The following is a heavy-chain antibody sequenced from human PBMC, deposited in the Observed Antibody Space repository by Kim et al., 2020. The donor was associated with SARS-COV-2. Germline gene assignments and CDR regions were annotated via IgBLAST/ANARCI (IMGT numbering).Heavy chain of an antibody. CDR3: AREPYYDYVWGSYSRSAFYI. Sequence: GGSLRLSCAASGFTFSDYYMSWIRQAPGKGLEWVSYISSSSSYTNYADSVKGRFTISRDNAKNSLYLQMNSLRAEDTAVYYCAREPYYDYVWGSYSRSAFYIWGQRTMVTVSS. CDR1: GFTFSDYY. V-gene: IGHV3-11*06. CDR2: ISSSSSYT. D-gene: IGHD3-16*01. J-gene: IGHJ3*02.